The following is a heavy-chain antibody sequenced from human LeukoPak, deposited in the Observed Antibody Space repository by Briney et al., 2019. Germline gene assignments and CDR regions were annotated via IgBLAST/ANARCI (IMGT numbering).Heavy chain of an antibody. CDR2: ISYDGSNK. V-gene: IGHV3-30-3*02. Sequence: PGRSLRLSCSASGFTFSSYAMHWVRQAPGKGLEWVAVISYDGSNKYYADSVKGRFTISRDNSKNTLYLQMNSLRAEDTAVYYCAKPPQIYNWNYDGEDYFDYWGQGTLVTVSS. CDR1: GFTFSSYA. CDR3: AKPPQIYNWNYDGEDYFDY. D-gene: IGHD1-7*01. J-gene: IGHJ4*02.